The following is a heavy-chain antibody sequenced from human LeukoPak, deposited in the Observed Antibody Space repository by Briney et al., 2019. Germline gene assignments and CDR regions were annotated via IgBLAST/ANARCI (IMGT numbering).Heavy chain of an antibody. CDR3: ARYADDYGDYLAQYYFDY. CDR2: IYYSGST. V-gene: IGHV4-59*08. Sequence: SETLSLTCTVSGGSISSYYWSWIRQPPGKGLEWIGYIYYSGSTNYNPSLKSRVTISVDTSKNQFSLKPSSVTAADTAVYYCARYADDYGDYLAQYYFDYWGQGTLVTVSS. D-gene: IGHD4-17*01. CDR1: GGSISSYY. J-gene: IGHJ4*02.